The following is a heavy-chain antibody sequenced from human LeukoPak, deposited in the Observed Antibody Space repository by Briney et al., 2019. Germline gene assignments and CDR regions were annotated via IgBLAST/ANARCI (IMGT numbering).Heavy chain of an antibody. J-gene: IGHJ4*02. V-gene: IGHV1-69*01. CDR1: GGTFSSYA. Sequence: SVKVSCKASGGTFSSYAISWVRQAPGQGLEWMGGIIPIFGTANYAQKFQGRVTITADESTSTAYMELSSLRSEDTAVYYCARVKVKWLVPWVWENWGQGTLVTVSS. CDR2: IIPIFGTA. D-gene: IGHD6-19*01. CDR3: ARVKVKWLVPWVWEN.